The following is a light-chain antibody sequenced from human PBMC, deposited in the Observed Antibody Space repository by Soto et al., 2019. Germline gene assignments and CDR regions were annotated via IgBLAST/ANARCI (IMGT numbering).Light chain of an antibody. J-gene: IGKJ5*01. CDR3: QQRSSWPLT. V-gene: IGKV3-11*01. Sequence: EIVLTQSPVTLSSSPGETVTLSCRASQDIDTYLAWYQQRPGQAPRLLIYDSSERATDVPGRFSGSGSGTDFTLTISSLESDDFAVYYCQQRSSWPLTFGQGTRLDIK. CDR1: QDIDTY. CDR2: DSS.